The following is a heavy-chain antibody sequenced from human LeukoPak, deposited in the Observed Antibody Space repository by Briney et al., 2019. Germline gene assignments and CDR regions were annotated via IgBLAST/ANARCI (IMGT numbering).Heavy chain of an antibody. CDR3: ARSPSRGNAFDI. V-gene: IGHV1-18*04. CDR2: ISVYNVNR. Sequence: ASVKVSCKASGYTFSSYYMHWVRQAPGQGLEWLGWISVYNVNRNYAQRLQGRVTMTTDTSTSTVYMELRSLRSDDTAVYYCARSPSRGNAFDIWGQGTMVTVSS. CDR1: GYTFSSYY. D-gene: IGHD3-16*01. J-gene: IGHJ3*02.